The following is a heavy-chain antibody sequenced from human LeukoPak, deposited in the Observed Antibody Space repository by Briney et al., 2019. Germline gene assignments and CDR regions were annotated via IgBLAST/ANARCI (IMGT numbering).Heavy chain of an antibody. CDR3: ARDLMGIAYRGAFYY. J-gene: IGHJ4*02. Sequence: PGGSLRLSCAASGFTFSSYGMHWVRQAPGKGLEWVAFIRYDGSNKYYADPVKGRFTISRDNAKNSLYLQMNSLRAEDTAVYYCARDLMGIAYRGAFYYWGQGTLVTVSS. CDR2: IRYDGSNK. D-gene: IGHD6-13*01. V-gene: IGHV3-30*02. CDR1: GFTFSSYG.